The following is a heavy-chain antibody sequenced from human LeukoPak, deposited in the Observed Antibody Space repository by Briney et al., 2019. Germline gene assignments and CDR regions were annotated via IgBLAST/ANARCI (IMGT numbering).Heavy chain of an antibody. V-gene: IGHV4-61*02. J-gene: IGHJ4*02. Sequence: PSQTLSLTCTVSGGSISSGSYYWSWIRQPAGKGLEWIGRIYTSGSTNYNPSLKSRVTISVDTSKNQFSLKLSSVTAADTAVYYCAREYSSGNDYWGQGTLVTVSS. CDR2: IYTSGST. CDR1: GGSISSGSYY. CDR3: AREYSSGNDY. D-gene: IGHD6-19*01.